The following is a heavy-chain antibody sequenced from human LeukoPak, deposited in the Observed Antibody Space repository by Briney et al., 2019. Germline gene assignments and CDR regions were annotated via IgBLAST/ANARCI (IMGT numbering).Heavy chain of an antibody. Sequence: GGSLRLSCAASGFTFSSYAMSWVRQAPGKGLEWVSAISGSGGSTYYADSVNGRFTISRDNSKNTLYLQMNSLRAEDTAVYYCAKLGIVVVVAATTWFDPWGQGTLVTVSS. D-gene: IGHD2-15*01. V-gene: IGHV3-23*01. J-gene: IGHJ5*02. CDR3: AKLGIVVVVAATTWFDP. CDR2: ISGSGGST. CDR1: GFTFSSYA.